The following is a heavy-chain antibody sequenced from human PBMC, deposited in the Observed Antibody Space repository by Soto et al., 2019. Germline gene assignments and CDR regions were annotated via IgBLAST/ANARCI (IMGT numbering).Heavy chain of an antibody. J-gene: IGHJ4*01. CDR2: VLPIRGST. Sequence: QVQLVQSGAELRKPGSSVKVSCKTSGGLISKYSFNWVRQAPGQGLEWMGGVLPIRGSTDYAQKFQGRLTITADRSTSTVYMELSRLRSDDTANYYCATIRVRGGPLRFEDGGQGMLISVSS. CDR1: GGLISKYS. CDR3: ATIRVRGGPLRFED. D-gene: IGHD5-12*01. V-gene: IGHV1-69*06.